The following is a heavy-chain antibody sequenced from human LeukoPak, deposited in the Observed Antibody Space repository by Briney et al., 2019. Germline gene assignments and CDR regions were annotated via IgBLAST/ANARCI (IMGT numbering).Heavy chain of an antibody. Sequence: GGSLRLSCAASGFTFSSYAMSWVRQAPGKGLEWVSAISGSGGSTYYADSVKGRFTISRDNSKNTLYLQMNSLRAEDTAVYYCAKGHYVLRSLEWLIHFDYWGQGTLVTVSS. CDR2: ISGSGGST. CDR1: GFTFSSYA. D-gene: IGHD3-3*01. J-gene: IGHJ4*02. V-gene: IGHV3-23*01. CDR3: AKGHYVLRSLEWLIHFDY.